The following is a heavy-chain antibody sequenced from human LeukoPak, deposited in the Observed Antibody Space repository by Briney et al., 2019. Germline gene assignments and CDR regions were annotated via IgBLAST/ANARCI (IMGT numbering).Heavy chain of an antibody. V-gene: IGHV3-30-3*01. CDR2: ISYDGSNK. CDR3: ARGYDNSGYDGYYFDY. D-gene: IGHD5-12*01. J-gene: IGHJ4*02. CDR1: GFTFSSYA. Sequence: PGRSLRLSCAASGFTFSSYAMHWVRQAPGKGREWVAVISYDGSNKYYADSVKGRFTISRDNSKNTLYLQMNSLRAEDTAVYYRARGYDNSGYDGYYFDYWGQGTLVTVSS.